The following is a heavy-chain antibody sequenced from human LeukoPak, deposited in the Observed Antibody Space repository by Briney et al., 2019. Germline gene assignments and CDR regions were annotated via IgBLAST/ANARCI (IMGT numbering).Heavy chain of an antibody. CDR3: AKDAIMITFGGVTHPSYFDY. Sequence: PGGSLRLSCAASGFTFDDYAMHWVRQAPGKGLEWVSGISWNSGSIGYADSVKGRFTISRDNAKNSLYLQMNSLRAEDTALYYCAKDAIMITFGGVTHPSYFDYWGQGTLVTVSS. V-gene: IGHV3-9*01. D-gene: IGHD3-16*01. CDR1: GFTFDDYA. CDR2: ISWNSGSI. J-gene: IGHJ4*02.